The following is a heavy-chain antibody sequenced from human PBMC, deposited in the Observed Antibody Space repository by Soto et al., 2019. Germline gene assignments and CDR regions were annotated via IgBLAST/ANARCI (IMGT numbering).Heavy chain of an antibody. CDR3: ARQIYDSDTGPNFQYYFDS. J-gene: IGHJ4*02. CDR2: IDPSDSQT. V-gene: IGHV5-10-1*01. Sequence: GESLKISCKGSGYSFAGYWITWVRQKPGKGLEWMGRIDPSDSQTYYSPSFRGHVTISVTKSITTVFMQWSSLRASDTAMYYCARQIYDSDTGPNFQYYFDSWGQGTPVTVSS. D-gene: IGHD3-22*01. CDR1: GYSFAGYW.